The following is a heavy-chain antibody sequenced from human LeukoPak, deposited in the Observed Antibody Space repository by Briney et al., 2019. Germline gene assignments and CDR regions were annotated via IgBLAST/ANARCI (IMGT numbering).Heavy chain of an antibody. V-gene: IGHV3-9*03. J-gene: IGHJ4*02. Sequence: GGSLRLSCAASGFTLDDYAMHWVRQAPGKGLEWVSGISWNSGSIGYADSVKGRFTISRDNAKNSLYLQMNSLRAEDMALYYCAKGYYYGSGSNLFDYWGQGTLVSVSS. CDR2: ISWNSGSI. D-gene: IGHD3-10*01. CDR1: GFTLDDYA. CDR3: AKGYYYGSGSNLFDY.